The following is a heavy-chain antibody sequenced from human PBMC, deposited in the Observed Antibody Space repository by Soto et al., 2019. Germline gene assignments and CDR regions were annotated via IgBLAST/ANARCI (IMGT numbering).Heavy chain of an antibody. CDR2: IYSGGST. D-gene: IGHD6-13*01. J-gene: IGHJ6*02. CDR3: AGSSSDGMDV. Sequence: ETLSLTCAVSGGSISSSNWWSWVRQSPGKGLEWVSVIYSGGSTYYADSVKGRFTISRHNSKNTLYLQMNSLRAEDTAVYYCAGSSSDGMDVWGQGTKVTVSS. CDR1: GGSISSSNW. V-gene: IGHV3-53*04.